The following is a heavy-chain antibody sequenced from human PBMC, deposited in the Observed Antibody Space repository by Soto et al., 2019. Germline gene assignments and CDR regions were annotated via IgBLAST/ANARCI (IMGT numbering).Heavy chain of an antibody. CDR3: ARYHPQWLPLSDAFDI. CDR1: GFTFSSYG. V-gene: IGHV3-33*01. D-gene: IGHD6-19*01. CDR2: IWYDGSNK. Sequence: QVQLVESGGGVVQPGRSLRLSCAASGFTFSSYGMHWVRQAPGKGLEWVAVIWYDGSNKYYADSVKGRFTISRDNSKNTLYLQMNSLRAEDTAVYYCARYHPQWLPLSDAFDIWGQGTMVTVSS. J-gene: IGHJ3*02.